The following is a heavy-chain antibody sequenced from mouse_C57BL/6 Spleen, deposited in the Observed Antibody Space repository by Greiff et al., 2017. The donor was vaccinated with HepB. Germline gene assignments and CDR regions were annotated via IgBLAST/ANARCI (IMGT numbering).Heavy chain of an antibody. CDR1: GYTITSYW. CDR3: AHDGTTKGYFDY. J-gene: IGHJ2*01. D-gene: IGHD2-3*01. V-gene: IGHV1-53*01. CDR2: INPSNGGT. Sequence: QVHVKQSGTELVKPGASVKLSCKASGYTITSYWMHWVKQRPGQGLEWIGNINPSNGGTNYNEKFKSKATLTVDKSSSTAYMQLSSLTSEDSAVYYCAHDGTTKGYFDYWGQGTTLTVSS.